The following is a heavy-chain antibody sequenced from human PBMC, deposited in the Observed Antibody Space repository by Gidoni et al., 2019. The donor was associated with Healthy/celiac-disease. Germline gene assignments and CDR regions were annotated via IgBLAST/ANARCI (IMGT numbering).Heavy chain of an antibody. J-gene: IGHJ4*02. CDR2: IYYRGST. CDR1: GGSISSSSYY. CDR3: AVWFGEGYFDY. D-gene: IGHD3-10*01. Sequence: QLQLQESGPGLVKPSETLSLTCTVSGGSISSSSYYWGWIRQPPGKGLEWIGSIYYRGSTYYNPSLKSRVTISVDTSKNQFSLKLSSVTAADTAVYYCAVWFGEGYFDYWGQGTLVTVSS. V-gene: IGHV4-39*07.